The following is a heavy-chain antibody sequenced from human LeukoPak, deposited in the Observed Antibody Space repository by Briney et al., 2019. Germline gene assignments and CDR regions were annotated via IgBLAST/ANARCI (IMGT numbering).Heavy chain of an antibody. CDR1: GYTFTTYD. CDR3: ARTIAARRVGSWFDP. D-gene: IGHD6-6*01. CDR2: MNPNSGNT. V-gene: IGHV1-8*01. J-gene: IGHJ5*02. Sequence: ASVKVSCKASGYTFTTYDINWVRQAPGQGLEWMGWMNPNSGNTGYAQKFQGRVTMTRNTSISTAYMELSSLRSEDTAVYYCARTIAARRVGSWFDPWGQGTLVTVSS.